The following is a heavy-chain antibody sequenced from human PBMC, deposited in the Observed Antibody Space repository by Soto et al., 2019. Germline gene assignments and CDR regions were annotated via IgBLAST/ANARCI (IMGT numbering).Heavy chain of an antibody. CDR3: ARFAPYYDFWSGYPSRFDY. J-gene: IGHJ4*02. V-gene: IGHV4-59*06. CDR2: IYYSGST. D-gene: IGHD3-3*01. Sequence: PSETLSLTCTVSCGSISSYYWSWIRQPPGKGLEWIGYIYYSGSTYYNPSLKSRVTISVDTSKNQFSLKLSSVTAADTAVYYCARFAPYYDFWSGYPSRFDYWGQGTLVTVSS. CDR1: CGSISSYY.